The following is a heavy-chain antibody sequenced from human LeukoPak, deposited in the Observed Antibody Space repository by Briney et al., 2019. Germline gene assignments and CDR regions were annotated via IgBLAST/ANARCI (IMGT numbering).Heavy chain of an antibody. CDR3: AKELPSARAQWELLRWEFDY. J-gene: IGHJ4*02. Sequence: PGGSLRLSCAAPGFTFSSYGMHWVRQAPGKGLEWVAVISYDGSNKYYADSVKDRFTISRDNSKNTLYLQMNSLRAEDTAVYYCAKELPSARAQWELLRWEFDYWGQGTLVPVSS. CDR1: GFTFSSYG. V-gene: IGHV3-30*18. D-gene: IGHD1-26*01. CDR2: ISYDGSNK.